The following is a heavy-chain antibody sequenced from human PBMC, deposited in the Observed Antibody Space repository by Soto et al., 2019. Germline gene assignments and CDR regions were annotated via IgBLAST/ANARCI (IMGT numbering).Heavy chain of an antibody. V-gene: IGHV4-39*01. CDR2: IYYSGST. CDR3: ARHLAGHATPTIFDY. CDR1: GGSISSSSYY. Sequence: SETLSLTCTVSGGSISSSSYYWGWIRQPPGKGLEWIGSIYYSGSTYYNPSLKSRVTISVDTSKNQFSLKLSSVTAADTAVYYCARHLAGHATPTIFDYWGQGILVTVSS. D-gene: IGHD1-26*01. J-gene: IGHJ4*02.